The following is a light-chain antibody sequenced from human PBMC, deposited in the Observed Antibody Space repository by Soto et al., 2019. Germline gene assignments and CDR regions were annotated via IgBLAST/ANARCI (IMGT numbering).Light chain of an antibody. V-gene: IGKV1-17*01. Sequence: DIQMTQSPSSLSASVRDRVTITCRASQCISNNLGWYQQKPGKAPKRLIYAASTLQSGVPSRFSGSGSGTEFTLTISSLQPEDFATYYCLQHNVYPWTFGQGTKVEIK. CDR1: QCISNN. CDR3: LQHNVYPWT. J-gene: IGKJ1*01. CDR2: AAS.